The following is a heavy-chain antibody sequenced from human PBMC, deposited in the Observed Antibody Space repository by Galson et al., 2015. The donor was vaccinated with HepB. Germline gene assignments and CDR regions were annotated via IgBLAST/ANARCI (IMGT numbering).Heavy chain of an antibody. J-gene: IGHJ4*02. CDR2: INAGNGNT. D-gene: IGHD3-10*01. V-gene: IGHV1-3*01. Sequence: SVKVSCKASGYTFTSYAMHWVRQAPGQRLEWMGWINAGNGNTKYSQKFQSRVTITRDTSASTAYMELSSLRSEDTAVYYCARTRKTYYYGSGLGYWGQGTLVTVSS. CDR1: GYTFTSYA. CDR3: ARTRKTYYYGSGLGY.